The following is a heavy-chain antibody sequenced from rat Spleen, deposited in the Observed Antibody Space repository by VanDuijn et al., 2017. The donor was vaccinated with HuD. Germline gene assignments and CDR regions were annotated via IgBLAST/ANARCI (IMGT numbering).Heavy chain of an antibody. Sequence: EVQLVESGGGLVQPGRSMKVSCSASGFTFSNYYMAWVRQAPTKGLEWVASISTSGVNTYYRDSVKGRFTISRDNAKSTLYLQMNNLRSEDTAMYYCSRTTTVAPFDYWGQGVMVTVSS. CDR2: ISTSGVNT. CDR1: GFTFSNYY. J-gene: IGHJ2*01. CDR3: SRTTTVAPFDY. V-gene: IGHV5-25*01. D-gene: IGHD1-1*01.